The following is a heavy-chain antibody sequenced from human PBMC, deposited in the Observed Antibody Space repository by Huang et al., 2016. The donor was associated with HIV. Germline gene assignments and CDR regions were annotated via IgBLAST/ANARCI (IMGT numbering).Heavy chain of an antibody. CDR3: ARRMATPKDGAFDI. D-gene: IGHD5-12*01. V-gene: IGHV3-30*03. CDR1: GFTFSSYG. CDR2: ISYDGSNK. J-gene: IGHJ3*02. Sequence: QVQLVESGGGVVQPGGYLRLSCAASGFTFSSYGMHWVRQAPGKGLEWVEGISYDGSNKYCADSVKGRVTIARDNSKNTLYLQMNSLRVEDTAVYYCARRMATPKDGAFDIWGQGTMVTVSS.